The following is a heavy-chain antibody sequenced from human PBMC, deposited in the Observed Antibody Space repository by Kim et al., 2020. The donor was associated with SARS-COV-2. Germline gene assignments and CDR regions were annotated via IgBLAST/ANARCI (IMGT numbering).Heavy chain of an antibody. CDR3: ARDRVVGKNRYAFDI. V-gene: IGHV3-30*04. J-gene: IGHJ3*02. D-gene: IGHD1-26*01. Sequence: GGSLRLSCAASGFTFSSYAMHWVRQAPGKGLEWVAVISYDGSNKYYADSVKGRFTISRDNSKNTLYLQMNSLRAEDTAVYYCARDRVVGKNRYAFDIWGQGTMVTVSS. CDR2: ISYDGSNK. CDR1: GFTFSSYA.